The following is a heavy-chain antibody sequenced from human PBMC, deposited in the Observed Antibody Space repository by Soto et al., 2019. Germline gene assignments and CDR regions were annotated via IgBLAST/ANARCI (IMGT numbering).Heavy chain of an antibody. D-gene: IGHD1-7*01. Sequence: WASVKVSCKASGYTFTGYYMHWVRQAPGQGLEWMGWINPNSGGTNYAQKFQGRVTMTRDTSISTAYMELSRLRSDDTAVYYCAREGGGINWNYETSAFDYWGQGTLVTVSS. CDR2: INPNSGGT. J-gene: IGHJ4*02. CDR1: GYTFTGYY. V-gene: IGHV1-2*02. CDR3: AREGGGINWNYETSAFDY.